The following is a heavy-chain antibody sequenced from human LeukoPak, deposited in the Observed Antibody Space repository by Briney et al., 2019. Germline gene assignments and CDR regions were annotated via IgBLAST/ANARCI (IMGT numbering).Heavy chain of an antibody. CDR1: GFTFSGNG. CDR2: ISGSGGGA. D-gene: IGHD3-10*01. V-gene: IGHV3-23*01. Sequence: GGSLRLSCEASGFTFSGNGMSWVRQDPGKGLEWGPAISGSGGGACYADSVKVRCTITRDNSKDTLYLQMKSMRAEDAAVYYCAKGLWFGELLQDYWGQGTLVTVSS. CDR3: AKGLWFGELLQDY. J-gene: IGHJ4*02.